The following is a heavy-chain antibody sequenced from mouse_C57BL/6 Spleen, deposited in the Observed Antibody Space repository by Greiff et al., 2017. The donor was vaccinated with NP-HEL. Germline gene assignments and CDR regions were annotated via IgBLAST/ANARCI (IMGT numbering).Heavy chain of an antibody. CDR2: IHPNSGST. CDR3: EYYGYDEGYAMDY. Sequence: VQLQQPGAELVKPGASVKLSCKASGYTFTSYWMHWVKQRPGQGLEWIGMIHPNSGSTNYNEKFKSKATLTVDKSSSTAYMQLSSLTSEDSAVYYCEYYGYDEGYAMDYWGQGTSVTVSS. CDR1: GYTFTSYW. J-gene: IGHJ4*01. D-gene: IGHD2-2*01. V-gene: IGHV1-64*01.